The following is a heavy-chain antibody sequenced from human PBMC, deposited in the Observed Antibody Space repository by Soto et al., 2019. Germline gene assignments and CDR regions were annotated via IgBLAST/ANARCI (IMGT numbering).Heavy chain of an antibody. Sequence: LRLSCAASGFTFSHAWMSWVRQAPGKGLEWVGRIKSKADGETKDYGAPVRGRFTISRDDSQDILYLHMNSLRIEDTAVYYCCVIKRRDQYSTSGYWFDPWGPGTLVTVSS. J-gene: IGHJ5*02. V-gene: IGHV3-15*01. CDR3: CVIKRRDQYSTSGYWFDP. D-gene: IGHD4-4*01. CDR2: IKSKADGETK. CDR1: GFTFSHAW.